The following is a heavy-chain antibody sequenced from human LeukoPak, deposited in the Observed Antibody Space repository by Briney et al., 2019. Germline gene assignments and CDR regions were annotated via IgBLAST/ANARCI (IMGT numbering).Heavy chain of an antibody. CDR2: ISGSGGST. D-gene: IGHD6-19*01. Sequence: PGGSLRLSCAASGFTFSSYAMSWVRQAPGKGLEWVSAISGSGGSTYYADSGKGRFTISRDNSKNTLYLQMNGLRAEDTAVYYCAKDVSSGWYAEFDYWGQGTLVTVSS. CDR3: AKDVSSGWYAEFDY. J-gene: IGHJ4*02. CDR1: GFTFSSYA. V-gene: IGHV3-23*01.